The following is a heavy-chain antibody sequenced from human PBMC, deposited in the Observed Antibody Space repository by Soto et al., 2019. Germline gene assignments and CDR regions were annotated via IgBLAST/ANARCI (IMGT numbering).Heavy chain of an antibody. CDR3: TRDGSTMIVVVKPFCYYYGMDV. D-gene: IGHD3-22*01. CDR1: GFTFCSYS. CDR2: IRSKAYGGTT. Sequence: SEGRSCTASGFTFCSYSMSLFRQAPGKGLERVGLIRSKAYGGTTEYAASVKGRFTILRDDSKSIAYLQMNSLKTEDTAVYYCTRDGSTMIVVVKPFCYYYGMDVWGQGNTVTVS. J-gene: IGHJ6*02. V-gene: IGHV3-49*03.